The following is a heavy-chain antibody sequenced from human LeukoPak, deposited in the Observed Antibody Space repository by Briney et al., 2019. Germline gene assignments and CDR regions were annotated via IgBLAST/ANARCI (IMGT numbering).Heavy chain of an antibody. V-gene: IGHV3-30*18. Sequence: PGRPLRLSCAASGFPFSSYGMHWVRPAPGKGLEWVAVIAYDGSDKYYAYYVKGRFTISRDNSKNTLYLQMNSLRADDTAVYYCVKEHYFGSGSYPEHWGQGTLVTVSS. J-gene: IGHJ1*01. CDR2: IAYDGSDK. CDR1: GFPFSSYG. D-gene: IGHD3-10*01. CDR3: VKEHYFGSGSYPEH.